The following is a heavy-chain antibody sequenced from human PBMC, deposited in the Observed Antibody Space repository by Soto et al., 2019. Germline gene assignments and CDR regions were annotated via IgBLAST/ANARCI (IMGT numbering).Heavy chain of an antibody. Sequence: PGESLKISCKGSGYSFTSYWIGWVRQMPGKSLEWMGIIYPGDSDTRYSPSFQGQVTISADKSISTAYLQLKSVAPEDTAIYYCAREKWTQVDYYYGVDVWGRGTTVTVSS. D-gene: IGHD5-18*01. V-gene: IGHV5-51*01. J-gene: IGHJ6*02. CDR1: GYSFTSYW. CDR2: IYPGDSDT. CDR3: AREKWTQVDYYYGVDV.